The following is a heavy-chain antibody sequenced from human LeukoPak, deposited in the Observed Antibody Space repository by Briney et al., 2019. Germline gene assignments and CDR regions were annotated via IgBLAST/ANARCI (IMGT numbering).Heavy chain of an antibody. D-gene: IGHD3-22*01. V-gene: IGHV3-23*01. J-gene: IGHJ4*02. CDR3: AKDRLPLSSAYYYVPFDY. CDR2: ISASGGYT. CDR1: GFTFSSYA. Sequence: GASLRLFCAASGFTFSSYAMNWVRQAPGKGLEWVSGISASGGYTYYADSVKGRFTISRDNSKNTLYLQMNSLRVEDTAVYYCAKDRLPLSSAYYYVPFDYWGQGTLVTVSS.